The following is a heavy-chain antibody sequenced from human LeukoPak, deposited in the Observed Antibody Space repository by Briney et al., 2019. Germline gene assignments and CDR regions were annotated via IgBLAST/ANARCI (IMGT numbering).Heavy chain of an antibody. J-gene: IGHJ4*02. Sequence: PGGSLRLSCAASGFTVRTYAMSWVRQAPGKGLEWVSSISSSSSYIYYADSVKGRFTISRDNAKNSLYLQMNSLRAEDTAVYYCARDLHYYDSSGYIDYWGQGTLVTVSS. CDR2: ISSSSSYI. V-gene: IGHV3-21*01. D-gene: IGHD3-22*01. CDR3: ARDLHYYDSSGYIDY. CDR1: GFTVRTYA.